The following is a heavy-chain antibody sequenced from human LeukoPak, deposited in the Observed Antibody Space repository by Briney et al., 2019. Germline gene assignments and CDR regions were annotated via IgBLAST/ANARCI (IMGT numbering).Heavy chain of an antibody. CDR3: ARDNTAIRTGYAEYFQH. D-gene: IGHD1-1*01. Sequence: PGGSLRLSCAASGFTFSSYSMNWVRQAPGKGLEWVSYISSSSTIYYADSVKGRFTISRDNAKNSLYLQMNSLRAEDTAVYYCARDNTAIRTGYAEYFQHWGQGTLVTVSS. V-gene: IGHV3-48*01. CDR1: GFTFSSYS. CDR2: ISSSSTI. J-gene: IGHJ1*01.